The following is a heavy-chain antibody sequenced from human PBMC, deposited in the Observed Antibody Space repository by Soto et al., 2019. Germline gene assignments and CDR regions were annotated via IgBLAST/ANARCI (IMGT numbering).Heavy chain of an antibody. CDR3: ATPGTATTSALFDY. Sequence: QVQLVQSGAEVKKPGSSVKVSCKASGGTFSTFAISWVRQAPGHGLEWMGGIIPMSGTTDYAPKFQGRVTITADERSSTAYMELSSLRSADTAVYYRATPGTATTSALFDYWGQGTLVTVSS. CDR1: GGTFSTFA. J-gene: IGHJ4*02. D-gene: IGHD5-12*01. V-gene: IGHV1-69*01. CDR2: IIPMSGTT.